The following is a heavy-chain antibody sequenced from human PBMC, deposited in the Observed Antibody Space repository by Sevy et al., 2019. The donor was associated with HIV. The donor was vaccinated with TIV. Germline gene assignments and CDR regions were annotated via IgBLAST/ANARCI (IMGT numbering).Heavy chain of an antibody. D-gene: IGHD6-13*01. CDR3: VSDQYSSSWYYYDYFDYMDV. CDR1: GGSISSGSYY. J-gene: IGHJ6*03. CDR2: IYTSGST. V-gene: IGHV4-61*02. Sequence: SETLSLTCTVSGGSISSGSYYWSWIRQPAGKGLEWIGRIYTSGSTNYNPSLKSQVTISVDTSKNQFSLKLGSVTAADTAVYYCVSDQYSSSWYYYDYFDYMDVWGKGTTVTVSS.